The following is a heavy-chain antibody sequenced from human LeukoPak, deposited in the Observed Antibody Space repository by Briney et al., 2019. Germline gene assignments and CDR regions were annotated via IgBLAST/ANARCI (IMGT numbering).Heavy chain of an antibody. D-gene: IGHD6-13*01. V-gene: IGHV1-69*05. J-gene: IGHJ4*02. Sequence: ASVKVSCKASGDTFSNYDVTWVRQAPGQGLEWMGRIIPVFDTAKYAQNFQGRVTITTDESSSTAYMELYSLRSEDTAVYYCALSAEKQLVYFDFWGQGTLVTVSS. CDR1: GDTFSNYD. CDR3: ALSAEKQLVYFDF. CDR2: IIPVFDTA.